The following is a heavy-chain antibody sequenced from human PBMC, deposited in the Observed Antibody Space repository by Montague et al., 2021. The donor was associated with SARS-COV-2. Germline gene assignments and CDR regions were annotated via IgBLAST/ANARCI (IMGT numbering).Heavy chain of an antibody. CDR3: AREDRWNWFDP. D-gene: IGHD5-24*01. CDR2: T. Sequence: TKYNPSLETRVTISVDPSKNQFSLKLSSVTAADTAVYYCAREDRWNWFDPWGQGTLVIVSS. V-gene: IGHV4-59*01. J-gene: IGHJ5*02.